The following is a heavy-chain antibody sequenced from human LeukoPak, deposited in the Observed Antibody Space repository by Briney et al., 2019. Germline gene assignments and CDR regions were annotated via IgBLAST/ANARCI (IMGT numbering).Heavy chain of an antibody. CDR1: GFTFSSYG. J-gene: IGHJ4*02. V-gene: IGHV3-30*02. CDR3: AKPGRIAAAGTVGEFDY. CDR2: IRYDGSNK. D-gene: IGHD6-13*01. Sequence: GGSLRLSCAASGFTFSSYGMHWVRQAPGKGLEWVAFIRYDGSNKYYADSVKGRFTISRDNSKNTLYLQMNSLRAEDTAVYYCAKPGRIAAAGTVGEFDYWGQGTLVTVS.